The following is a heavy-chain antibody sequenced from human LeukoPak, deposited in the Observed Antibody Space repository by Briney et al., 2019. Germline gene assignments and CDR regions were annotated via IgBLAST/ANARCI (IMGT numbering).Heavy chain of an antibody. V-gene: IGHV3-7*01. J-gene: IGHJ4*02. CDR3: ARVGAAVAVDY. CDR1: GFNFGNYW. Sequence: PGGSLRLSCAGSGFNFGNYWMSWVRQTPGKGLEWVANIKQDGNEKFYVDSVRGRFNIFRGNAKNSLYLQMNSLRAEDTAVYYCARVGAAVAVDYWGQGTLVTVSS. CDR2: IKQDGNEK. D-gene: IGHD6-19*01.